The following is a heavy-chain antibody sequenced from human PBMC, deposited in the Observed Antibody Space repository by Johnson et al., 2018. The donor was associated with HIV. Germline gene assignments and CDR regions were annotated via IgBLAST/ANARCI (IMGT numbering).Heavy chain of an antibody. CDR3: ARSFDSSDYWKHAFDV. Sequence: VQLVESGGGLVQPGRSLRLSCAASGFTFDDYAMHWVRQAPGKGLEWVSGISWNGDTTGYDDSVKGRFTVSRDNGKNSLYLQMNSLRVEDTALYYCARSFDSSDYWKHAFDVWGQGTMVTVSS. V-gene: IGHV3-9*01. J-gene: IGHJ3*01. CDR2: ISWNGDTT. CDR1: GFTFDDYA. D-gene: IGHD3-22*01.